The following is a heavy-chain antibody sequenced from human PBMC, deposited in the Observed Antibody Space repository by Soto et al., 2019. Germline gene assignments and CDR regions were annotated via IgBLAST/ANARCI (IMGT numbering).Heavy chain of an antibody. Sequence: SETLSLTCTVSGGSISSGDYYWSWIRQPPGKGLEWIGYIYYSGSTYYNPSLKSRVTISVDTSKNQFSLKLSSVTAADTAVYYCARDNWLRPTAFNYFDYWGQGTLVTAPQ. CDR2: IYYSGST. CDR3: ARDNWLRPTAFNYFDY. J-gene: IGHJ4*02. CDR1: GGSISSGDYY. V-gene: IGHV4-30-4*01. D-gene: IGHD5-18*01.